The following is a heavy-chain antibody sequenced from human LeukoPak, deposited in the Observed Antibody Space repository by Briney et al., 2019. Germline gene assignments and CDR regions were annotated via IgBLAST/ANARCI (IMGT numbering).Heavy chain of an antibody. CDR2: IYYSGST. V-gene: IGHV4-61*01. D-gene: IGHD6-13*01. CDR1: CGSLSSGSYY. CDR3: ARGPQSYSSSWYRWFDP. Sequence: KPSETLSPTCTVPCGSLSSGSYYWSWIPQPPRKGLEWVGFIYYSGSTNYNPSLKSRVTISVDTSKNQFSLKLSSVTAADTAVYYCARGPQSYSSSWYRWFDPWGQGTLVTVSS. J-gene: IGHJ5*02.